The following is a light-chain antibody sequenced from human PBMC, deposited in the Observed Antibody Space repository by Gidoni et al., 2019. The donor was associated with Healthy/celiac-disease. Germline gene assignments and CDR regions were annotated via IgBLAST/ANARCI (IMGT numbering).Light chain of an antibody. Sequence: QYVLTQPPSVSGAPGQRVTISCTRTSSNIGAGYDVHWYQQLPGTAPKLLIYGNSNRPSGVPDRLSGSKSGPSASLALTGLQAEDEADYYCQSSDSSLSRVVFGGGTTLTVL. CDR3: QSSDSSLSRVV. CDR1: SSNIGAGYD. J-gene: IGLJ2*01. V-gene: IGLV1-40*01. CDR2: GNS.